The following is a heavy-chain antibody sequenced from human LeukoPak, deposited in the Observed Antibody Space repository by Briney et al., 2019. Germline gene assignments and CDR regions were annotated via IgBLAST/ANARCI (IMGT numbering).Heavy chain of an antibody. V-gene: IGHV3-23*01. CDR2: ISGSGGST. CDR1: GFTFSSYA. Sequence: PGGSLRLSCAASGFTFSSYAMSWVRQAPGKGLEWVSAISGSGGSTYYADSVKGRFTISRDNSKNTLYLQMNSLGAEDTAVYYCAKDPAGTGADGMDVWGQGTTVTVSS. J-gene: IGHJ6*02. CDR3: AKDPAGTGADGMDV. D-gene: IGHD6-13*01.